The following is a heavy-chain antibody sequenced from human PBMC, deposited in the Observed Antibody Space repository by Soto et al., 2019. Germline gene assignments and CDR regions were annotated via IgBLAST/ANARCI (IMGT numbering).Heavy chain of an antibody. Sequence: QVQLQESGPGLVKPSQTLSLTCTVSGGSISSGAYYWSWIRQHPGKGLEWIGYIYYSGSTYYNPSLKSRVTISVDTSKNQFSLSVNSVTAADTAVYYCAREPPYYSYYGMDVWGQGTTVTVSS. V-gene: IGHV4-31*03. CDR2: IYYSGST. CDR1: GGSISSGAYY. CDR3: AREPPYYSYYGMDV. J-gene: IGHJ6*02.